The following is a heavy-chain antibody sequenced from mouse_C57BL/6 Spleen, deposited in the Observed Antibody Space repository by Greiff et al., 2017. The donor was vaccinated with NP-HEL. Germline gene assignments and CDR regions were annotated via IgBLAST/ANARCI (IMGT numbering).Heavy chain of an antibody. J-gene: IGHJ2*01. CDR3: ARFPPITTVFDY. CDR2: IYPGSGSN. D-gene: IGHD1-1*01. V-gene: IGHV1-55*01. CDR1: GYTFTSYW. Sequence: VQLQQSGAELVKPGASVKMSCKASGYTFTSYWITWVKQRPGQGLEWIGDIYPGSGSNNYNEKFKSKATLTVDTSSSTAYMQLSSLTSEDSAVYYCARFPPITTVFDYWGQGTTLTVSS.